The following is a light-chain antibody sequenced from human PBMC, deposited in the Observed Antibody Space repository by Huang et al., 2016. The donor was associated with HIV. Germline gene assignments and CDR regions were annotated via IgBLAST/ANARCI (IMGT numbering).Light chain of an antibody. CDR3: QQSYSTLFT. CDR2: TAS. V-gene: IGKV1-39*01. CDR1: KNIDTY. J-gene: IGKJ3*01. Sequence: DIQMTQSPSSLSAFVGDRVTITCRASKNIDTYLNWYQQKRVKAPKLLIYTASSLESGVPSRFSGSGSGTDFTLTISSLQPEDSATYYCQQSYSTLFTFGPGTKVDIK.